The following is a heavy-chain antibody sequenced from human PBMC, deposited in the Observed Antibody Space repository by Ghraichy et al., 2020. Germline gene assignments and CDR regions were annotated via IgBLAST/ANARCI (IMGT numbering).Heavy chain of an antibody. CDR1: GGYISTYY. CDR2: IYNSGST. V-gene: IGHV4-59*01. Sequence: SETLSLTCIVSGGYISTYYCYWIWHPQSQGLEWLGIIYNSGSTNSHSSLKCRVTLSVDTSTNQFSLTLDSVTAADTAAYYCASSVGNWFDPWGQGTLVTVSS. D-gene: IGHD3-10*01. J-gene: IGHJ5*02. CDR3: ASSVGNWFDP.